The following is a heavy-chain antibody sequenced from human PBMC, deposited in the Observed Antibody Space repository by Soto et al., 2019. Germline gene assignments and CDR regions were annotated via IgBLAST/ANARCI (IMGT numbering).Heavy chain of an antibody. J-gene: IGHJ4*02. CDR1: GGTFSSYA. V-gene: IGHV1-69*13. Sequence: ASVKVSCKASGGTFSSYAISWVRQAPGQGLEWMGGIIPIFGTANYAQKFQGRVTITADESTSTAYMELSSLRSEDTAVYYCARDGAEYSGYGFDYWGQGTLVTVSS. CDR3: ARDGAEYSGYGFDY. D-gene: IGHD5-12*01. CDR2: IIPIFGTA.